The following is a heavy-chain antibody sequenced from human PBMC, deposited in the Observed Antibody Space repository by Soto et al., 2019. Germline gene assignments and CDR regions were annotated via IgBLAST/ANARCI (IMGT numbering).Heavy chain of an antibody. CDR2: IDGSGTAM. CDR3: ARQLYTVVTPQDY. D-gene: IGHD2-21*02. Sequence: VGSLRLSCAASGFTFSNFIMNWIRQAPGKGLEWVSHIDGSGTAMSYVDSVKGRFTISRDNAKNSLYLGMTSLRDEDTAVYYCARQLYTVVTPQDYWGRGTLVTVSS. CDR1: GFTFSNFI. J-gene: IGHJ4*02. V-gene: IGHV3-48*02.